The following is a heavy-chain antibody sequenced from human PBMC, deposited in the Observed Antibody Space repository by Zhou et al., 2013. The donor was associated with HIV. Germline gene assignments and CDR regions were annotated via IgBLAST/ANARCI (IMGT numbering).Heavy chain of an antibody. CDR1: GYNFIDYS. Sequence: QVRLVQSGAVMRKPGSSVRISCETFGYNFIDYSIHWVRHVPGKGLEWMGVDEAFPGCRQLCPEFSGQGHYDSQLSFDDTDRGTAYMELTGLTSADTADYYCVRRAVCDHCGNFHFQHWGQGTLVVVSS. CDR2: EAFPGCR. CDR3: VRRAVCDHCGNFHFQH. J-gene: IGHJ1*01. D-gene: IGHD2-21*01. V-gene: IGHV1-2*02.